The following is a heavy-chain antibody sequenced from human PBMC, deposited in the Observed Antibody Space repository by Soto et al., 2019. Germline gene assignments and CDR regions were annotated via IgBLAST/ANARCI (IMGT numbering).Heavy chain of an antibody. D-gene: IGHD3-10*01. CDR2: IYWDDDK. Sequence: QITLKESGPPLVKPTQTLTLTCTFSGFSLTTSGVGVGWIRQPPGKALEWLALIYWDDDKRYSPSLKSRSTTLKCTSKDQGLLTMTNMYSVDTVTYYSAHAGDPFYGSWIYYILFHPWGQGTLVTVSS. V-gene: IGHV2-5*02. J-gene: IGHJ5*02. CDR3: AHAGDPFYGSWIYYILFHP. CDR1: GFSLTTSGVG.